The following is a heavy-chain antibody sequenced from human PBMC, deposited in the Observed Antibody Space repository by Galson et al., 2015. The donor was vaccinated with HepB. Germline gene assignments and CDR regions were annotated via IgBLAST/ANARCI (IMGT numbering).Heavy chain of an antibody. CDR2: IDPSDSYT. D-gene: IGHD3-10*01. V-gene: IGHV5-10-1*01. CDR1: GYSFSAFW. J-gene: IGHJ4*02. CDR3: ASRHSYFRSGTWFNASDF. Sequence: QSGAEVKKPGESLRISCKASGYSFSAFWISWVRQVPGKGLEWMGRIDPSDSYTDYSPSFQGHVAISADKSTTTAYLQWSSLKSSDTAVYYCASRHSYFRSGTWFNASDFWGQGTLVTVSS.